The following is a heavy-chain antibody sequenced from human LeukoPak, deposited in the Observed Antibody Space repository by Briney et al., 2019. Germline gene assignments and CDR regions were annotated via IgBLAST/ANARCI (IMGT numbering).Heavy chain of an antibody. CDR1: GFTFSSYA. V-gene: IGHV3-23*01. CDR2: ISGSGGST. D-gene: IGHD3-22*01. CDR3: AKGGYYYDSSGYLFDY. J-gene: IGHJ4*02. Sequence: SGGSLRLSCAASGFTFSSYAMSWVRQAPGKGLEWVSAISGSGGSTYYADSVKGRFTISRDNSKTTLYLQMNSLRAEDTAVYYCAKGGYYYDSSGYLFDYWGQGTLVTVSS.